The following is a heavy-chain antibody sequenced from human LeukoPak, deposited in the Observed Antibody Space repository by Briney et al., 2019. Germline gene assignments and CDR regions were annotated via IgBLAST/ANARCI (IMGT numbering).Heavy chain of an antibody. V-gene: IGHV3-23*01. CDR1: GFTFSNYA. D-gene: IGHD3-22*01. Sequence: GGSLRLSCAASGFTFSNYAMSWVRQAPGKGLEWVSAISSSGGSTYYADSVKGRFTISRDSSKNTLYLQMNSLRAEDTAVYYCAKDMYYYDSSGYGYWGQGTLVTVSS. CDR3: AKDMYYYDSSGYGY. J-gene: IGHJ4*02. CDR2: ISSSGGST.